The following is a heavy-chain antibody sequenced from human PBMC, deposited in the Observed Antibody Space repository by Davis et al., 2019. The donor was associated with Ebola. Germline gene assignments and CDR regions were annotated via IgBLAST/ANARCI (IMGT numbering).Heavy chain of an antibody. CDR2: IYSGGST. D-gene: IGHD4-17*01. J-gene: IGHJ4*02. V-gene: IGHV3-53*01. Sequence: GESLKISCVASGLTFYREGMHWVRQAPGKGLEWVSVIYSGGSTYYADSVKGRFTISRDNSKNTLYLQMNSLRAEDTAVYYCARGDMNTVRYFDYWGQGTLVTVSS. CDR1: GLTFYREG. CDR3: ARGDMNTVRYFDY.